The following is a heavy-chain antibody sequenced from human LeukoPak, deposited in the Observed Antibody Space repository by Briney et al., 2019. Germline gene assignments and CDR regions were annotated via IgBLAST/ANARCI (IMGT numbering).Heavy chain of an antibody. CDR3: ARQSGSYYIFDY. CDR1: GGSFSGYY. CDR2: IYYSGST. Sequence: KASETLSLTCAVYGGSFSGYYWSWIRQPPGKGLEWIGSIYYSGSTYYNPSLKSRVTISVDTSRNQFSLKLSSVTAADTAVYYCARQSGSYYIFDYWGQGTLVTVSS. D-gene: IGHD1-26*01. V-gene: IGHV4-34*01. J-gene: IGHJ4*02.